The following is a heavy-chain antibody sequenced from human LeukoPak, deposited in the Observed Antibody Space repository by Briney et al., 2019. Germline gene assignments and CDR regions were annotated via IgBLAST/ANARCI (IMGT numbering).Heavy chain of an antibody. J-gene: IGHJ3*02. D-gene: IGHD1-26*01. Sequence: GGSLRLSCAASGFTFSSYSMNWVRQAPGKGLEWVANINQDGSEKYYVDSVRGRFTISRDNAKNSLYLQMNSLRAEDTAVYYCARDKPSGSSSGSSFDIWGQGTMVTVSS. CDR1: GFTFSSYS. V-gene: IGHV3-7*01. CDR2: INQDGSEK. CDR3: ARDKPSGSSSGSSFDI.